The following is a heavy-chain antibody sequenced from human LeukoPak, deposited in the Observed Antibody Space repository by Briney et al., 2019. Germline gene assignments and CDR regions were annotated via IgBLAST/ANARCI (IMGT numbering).Heavy chain of an antibody. Sequence: SVKVSCKASGGTFSSYAMSWVRQAPGQGLEWMGGIIPIFGTANYAQKFQGRVTITADKSTSTAYMELSSLRSEDTAVYYCAKVFGGYYSYDYWGQGTLVTVSS. J-gene: IGHJ4*02. CDR1: GGTFSSYA. CDR2: IIPIFGTA. CDR3: AKVFGGYYSYDY. D-gene: IGHD3-22*01. V-gene: IGHV1-69*06.